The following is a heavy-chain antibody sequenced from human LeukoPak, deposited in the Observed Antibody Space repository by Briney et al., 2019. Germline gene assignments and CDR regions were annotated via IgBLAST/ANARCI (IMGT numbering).Heavy chain of an antibody. CDR2: IIPMFGTA. V-gene: IGHV1-69*06. Sequence: ASVKVSFKASGGTFSIYAISWVRQAPGQGREWMGGIIPMFGTANYTQKFQGRVTITADKSTSTAYMELSSLRSEDTAVYYCARVLVLTGYHLPGYYFDYWGQGTLVTVSS. J-gene: IGHJ4*02. CDR1: GGTFSIYA. CDR3: ARVLVLTGYHLPGYYFDY. D-gene: IGHD3-9*01.